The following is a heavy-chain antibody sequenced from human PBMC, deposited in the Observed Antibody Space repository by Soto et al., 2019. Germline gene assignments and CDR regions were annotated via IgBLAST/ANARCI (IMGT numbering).Heavy chain of an antibody. V-gene: IGHV1-46*01. Sequence: ASVKVSCKASGYTFTSYYMHWVRQAPGQGLEWMGIINPSGGSTSYAQKFQGRVTMTRDTSTSTVYMELSSLRSEDTAVYYCARDAGYCSSTSCYAYYYYGMDVWGQGTTVTVSS. J-gene: IGHJ6*02. CDR2: INPSGGST. CDR1: GYTFTSYY. CDR3: ARDAGYCSSTSCYAYYYYGMDV. D-gene: IGHD2-2*01.